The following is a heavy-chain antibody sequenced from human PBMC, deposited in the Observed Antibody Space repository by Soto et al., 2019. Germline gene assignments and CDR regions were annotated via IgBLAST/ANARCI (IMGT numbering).Heavy chain of an antibody. V-gene: IGHV4-59*01. CDR3: VSDGDGRMTTNPYSDNVMDV. J-gene: IGHJ6*02. CDR1: GGTLGSYY. CDR2: VFYTGRA. D-gene: IGHD4-4*01. Sequence: PSETLSLTCTVSGGTLGSYYWIWVRQPPGKGLEWIAFVFYTGRANYNASLKSRVSISLDTSNNQFSLKLSSVTAADTAVYSCVSDGDGRMTTNPYSDNVMDVWGPGTTVTVSS.